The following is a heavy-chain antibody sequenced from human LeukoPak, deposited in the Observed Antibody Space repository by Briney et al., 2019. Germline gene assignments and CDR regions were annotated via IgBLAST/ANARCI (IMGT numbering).Heavy chain of an antibody. CDR2: IYTGDSDT. V-gene: IGHV5-51*01. Sequence: GESLEISCEGSGYIFTSYWIGWVRQMPGKGLGWMGIIYTGDSDTRYRPFLQGEVTISADKSISTAYLQWSSLKASDTAMYYCASSSSWYPYYFDYWGQGTLVTVSS. CDR3: ASSSSWYPYYFDY. D-gene: IGHD6-13*01. J-gene: IGHJ4*02. CDR1: GYIFTSYW.